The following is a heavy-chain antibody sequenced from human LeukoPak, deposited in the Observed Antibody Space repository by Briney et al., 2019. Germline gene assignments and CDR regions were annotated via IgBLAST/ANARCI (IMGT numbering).Heavy chain of an antibody. CDR3: ARDYYDSSGYYSNWFDP. Sequence: ASVKVSCKASGYTFPVYYMHWVRQAPGQGLEWMGWINPNSGGTNYAQKFQGRVTMTRDTSISTAYTELSRLKSDDTAVYYCARDYYDSSGYYSNWFDPWGQGTLVTVSS. J-gene: IGHJ5*02. CDR2: INPNSGGT. D-gene: IGHD3-22*01. CDR1: GYTFPVYY. V-gene: IGHV1-2*02.